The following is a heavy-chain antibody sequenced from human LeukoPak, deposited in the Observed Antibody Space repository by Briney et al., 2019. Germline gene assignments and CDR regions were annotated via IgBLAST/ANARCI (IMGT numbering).Heavy chain of an antibody. J-gene: IGHJ4*02. CDR1: GYTFTSYD. D-gene: IGHD3-22*01. CDR2: INPNSGNT. CDR3: AATYYDSSGYYPNLDY. V-gene: IGHV1-8*01. Sequence: ASVKVSCKASGYTFTSYDINWVRHATGQGLERMGWINPNSGNTGYAQKFQGRVTMTRNTSISTAYMELSSLRSEDTAVYYCAATYYDSSGYYPNLDYWGQGTLVTVSS.